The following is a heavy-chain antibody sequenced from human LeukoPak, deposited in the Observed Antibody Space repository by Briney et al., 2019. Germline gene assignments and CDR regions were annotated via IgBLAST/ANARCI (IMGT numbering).Heavy chain of an antibody. CDR2: IYYSGST. V-gene: IGHV4-34*01. CDR1: GGSFSGYY. CDR3: ARHGGAAAGLDY. Sequence: SETLSLTCAVYGGSFSGYYWSWIRQPPGKGLEWIGSIYYSGSTYYNPSLKSRVTISVDTSKNQFSLKLRSVTAADSAVYSCARHGGAAAGLDYWGQGTLVTVSS. J-gene: IGHJ4*02. D-gene: IGHD6-13*01.